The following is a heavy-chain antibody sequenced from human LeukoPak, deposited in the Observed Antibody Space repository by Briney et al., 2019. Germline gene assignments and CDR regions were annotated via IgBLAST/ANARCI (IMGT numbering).Heavy chain of an antibody. Sequence: ASVKVSCKASGYTFTSYYMHWVRQAPGQGLEWMGIINPSGGSTSYAQKFQGRVTMTRDMSTSTVYMELSSLRSEDTAVYYCARAPANCGGDCYSDVFDYWGQGTLVTVSS. CDR1: GYTFTSYY. J-gene: IGHJ4*02. CDR3: ARAPANCGGDCYSDVFDY. D-gene: IGHD2-21*02. V-gene: IGHV1-46*01. CDR2: INPSGGST.